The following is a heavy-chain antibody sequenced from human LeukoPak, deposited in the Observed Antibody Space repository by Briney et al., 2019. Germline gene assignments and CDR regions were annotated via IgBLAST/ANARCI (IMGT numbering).Heavy chain of an antibody. D-gene: IGHD2-2*01. Sequence: GASVKVSFKSSGGTFSSYAISWVRQAPGQGLGWMGRIILILGIANYAQKFQGRVTITADKSTSTAYMELSSLRSEDTAVYYCARWTGDCSSTSCYGGGFDYWGQGTLVTVSS. V-gene: IGHV1-69*04. CDR1: GGTFSSYA. CDR2: IILILGIA. J-gene: IGHJ4*02. CDR3: ARWTGDCSSTSCYGGGFDY.